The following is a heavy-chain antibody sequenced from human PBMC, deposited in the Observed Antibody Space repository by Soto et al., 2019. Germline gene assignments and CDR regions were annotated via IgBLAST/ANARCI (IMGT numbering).Heavy chain of an antibody. V-gene: IGHV5-51*01. CDR2: IYPGDSDT. CDR3: ARLQYSSSWLPDAFDI. CDR1: GYSFTSYW. D-gene: IGHD6-13*01. J-gene: IGHJ3*02. Sequence: PGESLKISCKGSGYSFTSYWIGWVRQMPGKGLEWMGIIYPGDSDTRYSPSFQGQVTISADKSISTAYLQWSSLKASDTAMYYCARLQYSSSWLPDAFDIWGQGTMVTVSS.